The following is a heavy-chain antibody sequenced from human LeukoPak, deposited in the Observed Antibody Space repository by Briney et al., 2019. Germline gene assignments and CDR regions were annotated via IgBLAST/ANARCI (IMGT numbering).Heavy chain of an antibody. Sequence: GGSLRLSCAASGFTFSSYAMRWVRQAPGKGLESFSAISGSGGSTYYADSVKGRFTISRDNSKNTLYLQMNSLRAEDTAVYYCAKAYSSGYYYLDYWGQGTLVTVSS. D-gene: IGHD3-22*01. V-gene: IGHV3-23*01. CDR2: ISGSGGST. J-gene: IGHJ4*02. CDR1: GFTFSSYA. CDR3: AKAYSSGYYYLDY.